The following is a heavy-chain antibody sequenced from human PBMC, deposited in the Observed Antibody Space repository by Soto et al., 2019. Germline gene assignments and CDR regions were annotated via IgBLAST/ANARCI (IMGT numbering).Heavy chain of an antibody. V-gene: IGHV5-51*01. D-gene: IGHD6-6*01. Sequence: RGESLKISCKGSGYSFTSYWIGWVRQMPGKGLEWMGINYPGDSDTRYSPSFQGPVTISADKSISTPYLQWSSLKASDPAMYYWARRARPYYYYGMDFWGQGTTVTVSS. CDR3: ARRARPYYYYGMDF. J-gene: IGHJ6*02. CDR1: GYSFTSYW. CDR2: NYPGDSDT.